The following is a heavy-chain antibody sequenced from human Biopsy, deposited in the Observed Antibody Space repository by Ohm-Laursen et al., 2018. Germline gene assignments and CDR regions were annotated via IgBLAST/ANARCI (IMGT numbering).Heavy chain of an antibody. CDR2: IYSSGGS. J-gene: IGHJ6*02. CDR3: VRGVDYYDPYHYYALDV. Sequence: GTLSLTCSVSGGSTNDYFWSWIRQPAGETLEWIGRIYSSGGSSYNPSLKSRVTISVDTSKNQFSLKVRSVTAADTAVYYCVRGVDYYDPYHYYALDVWGQGTTVTVSS. CDR1: GGSTNDYF. V-gene: IGHV4-4*07. D-gene: IGHD3-22*01.